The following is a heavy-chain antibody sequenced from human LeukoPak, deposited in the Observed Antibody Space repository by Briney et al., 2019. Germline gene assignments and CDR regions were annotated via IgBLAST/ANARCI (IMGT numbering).Heavy chain of an antibody. V-gene: IGHV3-64D*06. Sequence: GGSLRLSCSASGFTFSSYAMHWVRQAPGKGLEYVSAITSNGGSTYYADSVKGRFTISRDNYKNTLYLQMSSLRAEDTAVYYCVKGYCSGDSCYWYFDLWGRGTPVTVSS. D-gene: IGHD2-15*01. CDR2: ITSNGGST. CDR3: VKGYCSGDSCYWYFDL. J-gene: IGHJ2*01. CDR1: GFTFSSYA.